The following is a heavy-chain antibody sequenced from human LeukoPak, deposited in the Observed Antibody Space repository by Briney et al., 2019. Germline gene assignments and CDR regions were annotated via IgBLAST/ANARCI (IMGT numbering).Heavy chain of an antibody. CDR3: ARLGGYDSPFDY. D-gene: IGHD5-12*01. V-gene: IGHV5-51*01. CDR2: IYPGDSDT. Sequence: GESLKISCKGSGYRFTSCWVGWVRQMPGKGLEWMGIIYPGDSDTRYSPSFQGQVIISADKSISTAYLQWSSLKASDTARYYCARLGGYDSPFDYWGQGTLVTVSS. CDR1: GYRFTSCW. J-gene: IGHJ4*02.